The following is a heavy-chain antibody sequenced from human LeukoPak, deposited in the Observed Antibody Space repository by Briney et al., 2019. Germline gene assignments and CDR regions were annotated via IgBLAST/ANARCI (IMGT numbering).Heavy chain of an antibody. CDR2: INPSGGSA. CDR3: ARAGVNYYYYMDV. CDR1: GYTFSSNH. Sequence: GASVKVSCKASGYTFSSNHIHWVRQAPGQGLEWMGIINPSGGSATHAQKFQGRVTMTSDTSTSTVYMGLSSLRSEDTAVYYCARAGVNYYYYMDVWGKGTTVTISS. V-gene: IGHV1-46*01. D-gene: IGHD3-10*01. J-gene: IGHJ6*03.